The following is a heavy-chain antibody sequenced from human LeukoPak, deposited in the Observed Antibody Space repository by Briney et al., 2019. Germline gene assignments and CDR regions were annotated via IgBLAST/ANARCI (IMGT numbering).Heavy chain of an antibody. CDR3: AREELGGLNP. CDR1: GGSISNKY. CDR2: IYYSGST. J-gene: IGHJ5*02. V-gene: IGHV4-59*01. Sequence: SETLSLTCTVSGGSISNKYWSWIRQPPGKGLKWIGYIYYSGSTNYNPSLKSRVTISVDTSKNQFSLKLSSVTAADTAVYYCAREELGGLNPWGQGTLVTVSS. D-gene: IGHD3-16*01.